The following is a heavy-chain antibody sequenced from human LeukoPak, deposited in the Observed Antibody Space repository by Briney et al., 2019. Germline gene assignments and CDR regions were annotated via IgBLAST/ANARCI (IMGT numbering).Heavy chain of an antibody. Sequence: PSETLSLTCTVSGYSISSGYYWGWIRQPPGKGLEWIGSIYHSGSTYYNPSLKSRVTISVDTSKNQFSLKLSSVTAADTAVYYCARDSGAGTNWFDPWGQGTLVTVSS. CDR3: ARDSGAGTNWFDP. CDR1: GYSISSGYY. V-gene: IGHV4-38-2*02. J-gene: IGHJ5*02. D-gene: IGHD6-19*01. CDR2: IYHSGST.